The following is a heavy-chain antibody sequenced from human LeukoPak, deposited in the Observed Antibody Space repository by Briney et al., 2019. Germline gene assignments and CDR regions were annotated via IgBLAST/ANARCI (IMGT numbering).Heavy chain of an antibody. D-gene: IGHD2-2*01. J-gene: IGHJ4*02. CDR1: GFTFSSHW. Sequence: GGSLRLSCAASGFTFSSHWMHWVRQAPGKGLVWVSRINGDGSNTTYADSVKGRFTISRDNSKNTLYLQMNSLRAEDTAVYYCAKDPSGIVVVPAAMSDYWGQGTLVTVSS. CDR2: INGDGSNT. CDR3: AKDPSGIVVVPAAMSDY. V-gene: IGHV3-74*03.